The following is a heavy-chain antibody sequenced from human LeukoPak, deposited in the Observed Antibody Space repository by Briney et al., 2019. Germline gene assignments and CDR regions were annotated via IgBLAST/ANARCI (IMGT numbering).Heavy chain of an antibody. J-gene: IGHJ6*02. CDR3: ARISLGAIWGYYYGMDV. CDR1: GYTFTSYG. Sequence: GASVKVSCKASGYTFTSYGISWVRQAPGQGLEWMGWISAYNSNTNYAQKLQGRVTMTTDTPTSTAYMELRSLRSDDTAVFYCARISLGAIWGYYYGMDVWGQGTTVTVSS. CDR2: ISAYNSNT. V-gene: IGHV1-18*01. D-gene: IGHD1-26*01.